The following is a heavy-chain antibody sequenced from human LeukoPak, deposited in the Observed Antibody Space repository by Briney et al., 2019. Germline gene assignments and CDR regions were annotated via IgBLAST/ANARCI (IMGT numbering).Heavy chain of an antibody. CDR1: GFSVSDNY. Sequence: GGSLRLSCAASGFSVSDNYMSWVRQAPGKGLEWVSAISGSGGSTYYADSVKGRFTISRDNSKNTLYLQMNSLRAEDTAVYYCAKLSYYYGSGSYYQDWGQGTLVTVSS. CDR3: AKLSYYYGSGSYYQD. V-gene: IGHV3-23*01. J-gene: IGHJ4*02. CDR2: ISGSGGST. D-gene: IGHD3-10*01.